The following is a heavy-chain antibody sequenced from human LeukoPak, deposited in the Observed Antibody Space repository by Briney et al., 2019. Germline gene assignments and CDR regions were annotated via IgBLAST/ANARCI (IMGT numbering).Heavy chain of an antibody. Sequence: SETLSLTCTVSGGSISSSSYYWGWIRQPPGKGLEWIGSIYYSGNTYYSPSLKSRVTIFVDTSKNEFSLNLSSVTAADTAVYYCARAPVGQLAFDIWGQGTMVTVSS. CDR1: GGSISSSSYY. CDR2: IYYSGNT. D-gene: IGHD1-1*01. CDR3: ARAPVGQLAFDI. J-gene: IGHJ3*02. V-gene: IGHV4-39*07.